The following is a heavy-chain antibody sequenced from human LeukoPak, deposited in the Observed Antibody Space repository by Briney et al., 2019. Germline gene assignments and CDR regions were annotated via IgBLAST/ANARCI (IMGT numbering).Heavy chain of an antibody. CDR2: ISSGSTTI. CDR3: ARDLLSGGSPVNY. V-gene: IGHV3-48*02. J-gene: IGHJ4*02. CDR1: GFTFSTYS. Sequence: GGSLRLSCAASGFTFSTYSMNWVRQAPGKGLEWLSYISSGSTTIYYTDSVKGRFTVSRDNAKNSLYLQMNSLRDEDTAVYYCARDLLSGGSPVNYWGQGTLVTVSS. D-gene: IGHD2-15*01.